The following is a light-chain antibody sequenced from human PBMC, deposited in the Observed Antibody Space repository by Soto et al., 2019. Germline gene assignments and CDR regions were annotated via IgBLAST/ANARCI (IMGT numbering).Light chain of an antibody. V-gene: IGKV3-15*01. CDR2: GAS. J-gene: IGKJ2*01. CDR1: QSINSE. Sequence: EIVMTQSPATLSLSPGERAALSCRASQSINSELAWYQQKPGQPPRLIIYGASTRATGVPARFTGSESGSEFTLTISGLQSEDFAVYYGQQGHNWPLTFCQGTRLEI. CDR3: QQGHNWPLT.